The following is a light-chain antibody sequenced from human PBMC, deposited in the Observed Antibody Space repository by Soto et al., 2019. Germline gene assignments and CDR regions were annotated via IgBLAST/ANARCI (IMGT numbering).Light chain of an antibody. CDR2: EVS. Sequence: QPVLTQPASVSGSPGQSITISCTGTSNDVGSYNLVSWYQQHPGKAPKLMIYEVSKRPSGVSNRFSGSKSGNTASLTISGLQAEDEADYYCCSYVSSSTWVFGGGTKLTVL. CDR1: SNDVGSYNL. CDR3: CSYVSSSTWV. V-gene: IGLV2-23*02. J-gene: IGLJ3*02.